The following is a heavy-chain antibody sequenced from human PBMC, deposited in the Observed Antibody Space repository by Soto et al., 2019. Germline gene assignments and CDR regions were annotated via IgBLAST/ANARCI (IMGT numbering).Heavy chain of an antibody. Sequence: GGSLRLSCAASGFTFSSYAMSWVRQAPGKGLEWVSAISGSGGSTYYADSVKGRFTISRDNSKNTRYLQMNSLRAEDTAVYYCAKEPEPADFWSGNWFDPWGQGTLVTVSS. CDR1: GFTFSSYA. CDR3: AKEPEPADFWSGNWFDP. J-gene: IGHJ5*02. CDR2: ISGSGGST. V-gene: IGHV3-23*01. D-gene: IGHD3-3*01.